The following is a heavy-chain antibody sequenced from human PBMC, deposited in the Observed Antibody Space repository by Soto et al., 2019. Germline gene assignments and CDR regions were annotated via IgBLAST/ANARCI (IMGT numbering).Heavy chain of an antibody. V-gene: IGHV3-21*01. CDR1: GFTFSSYS. CDR3: ARDQQRSTYYDSPAPYYYYYGMDV. CDR2: ISSSSSYI. D-gene: IGHD3-3*01. J-gene: IGHJ6*02. Sequence: PGGSLRLSCAASGFTFSSYSMNWVRQAPGKGLEWVSSISSSSSYIYYADSVKGRFTISRDNAKNSLYLQMNSLRAEDTAVYYCARDQQRSTYYDSPAPYYYYYGMDVWGQGTTVTVSS.